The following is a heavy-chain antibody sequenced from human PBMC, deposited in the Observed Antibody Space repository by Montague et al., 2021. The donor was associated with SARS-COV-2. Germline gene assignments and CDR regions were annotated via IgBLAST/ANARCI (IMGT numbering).Heavy chain of an antibody. CDR2: IYDTAST. CDR1: GASIVSTDC. CDR3: VRAGGYVNRPPV. J-gene: IGHJ4*02. V-gene: IGHV4-4*02. Sequence: SETLSLTCAVSGASIVSTDCWSWVRQPPGKGLEWIGEIYDTASTNYNPSLKSRVTMSVDKFNNQVSLQLKYLTAADTAVYFCVRAGGYVNRPPVWGQGALVTVSS. D-gene: IGHD6-19*01.